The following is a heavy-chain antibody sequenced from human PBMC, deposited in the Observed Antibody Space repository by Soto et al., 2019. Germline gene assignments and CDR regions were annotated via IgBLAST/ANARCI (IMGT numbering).Heavy chain of an antibody. Sequence: EVQLLESGGGLVQPGGSLRLSCAASGFTFSSYAMSWVRQAPGKGLEWVSAISGSGGSTYYADSVKGRFTISRYNSKNTLYLQMNRLRAEDTAVYYCARESSGLYPSYYYYYYGTDGWGQGTTFTVSS. CDR1: GFTFSSYA. CDR2: ISGSGGST. CDR3: ARESSGLYPSYYYYYYGTDG. D-gene: IGHD6-19*01. J-gene: IGHJ6*02. V-gene: IGHV3-23*01.